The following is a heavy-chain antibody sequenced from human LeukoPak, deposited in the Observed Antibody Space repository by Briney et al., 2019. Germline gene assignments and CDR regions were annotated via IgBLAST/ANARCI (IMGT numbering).Heavy chain of an antibody. Sequence: ASVKVSCKASGYTFTSYGISWVRQAPGQGLEWMGWISPYNGKTKFAQKFQGRVTIRADTSTSTGYMELRSLRSDDTAVYYCASGYYSDGNGYSPADYWGQGTLVTVSS. J-gene: IGHJ4*02. CDR3: ASGYYSDGNGYSPADY. CDR2: ISPYNGKT. V-gene: IGHV1-18*01. D-gene: IGHD3-22*01. CDR1: GYTFTSYG.